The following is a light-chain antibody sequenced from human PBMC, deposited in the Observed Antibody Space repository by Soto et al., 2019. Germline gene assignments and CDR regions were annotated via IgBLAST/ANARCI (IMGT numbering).Light chain of an antibody. J-gene: IGLJ3*02. CDR2: DVS. Sequence: QSVLTQPRSVSGSPGQSVTISCTGASGDVGGYNFVSWYQHHPGKAPTLMIFDVSQRPSGVPDRFSGSKSGNTASLTISGLQGEDEADYYCCSYGGSYTLVFGGGTKVTVL. V-gene: IGLV2-11*01. CDR3: CSYGGSYTLV. CDR1: SGDVGGYNF.